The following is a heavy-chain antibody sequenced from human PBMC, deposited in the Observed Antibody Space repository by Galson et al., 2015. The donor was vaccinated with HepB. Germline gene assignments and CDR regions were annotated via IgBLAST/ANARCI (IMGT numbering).Heavy chain of an antibody. CDR1: GYTFTSYA. V-gene: IGHV1-3*01. CDR3: ARGGYSGYEGEDY. Sequence: SVKVSCKASGYTFTSYAMHWVRQAPGQRLEWMGWINAGNGNTKYSQKFQGRVTITRDTSASTAYMELSSLRSEDTAVYYCARGGYSGYEGEDYWGQGTLVTVPS. CDR2: INAGNGNT. J-gene: IGHJ4*02. D-gene: IGHD5-12*01.